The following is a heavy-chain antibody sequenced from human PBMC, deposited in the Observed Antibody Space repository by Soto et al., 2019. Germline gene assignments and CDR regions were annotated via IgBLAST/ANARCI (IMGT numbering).Heavy chain of an antibody. D-gene: IGHD1-26*01. J-gene: IGHJ2*01. CDR2: ISAYNGNT. V-gene: IGHV1-18*04. CDR1: GYTFTSYG. CDR3: ARDSSVVGATSLGYFDL. Sequence: ASVKVSCKASGYTFTSYGISWVRQAPGQGLEWMGWISAYNGNTNYAQKLQGRVTMTTDTSTSTAYMELRSLRSDDTAVYYCARDSSVVGATSLGYFDLWGRGTLVTV.